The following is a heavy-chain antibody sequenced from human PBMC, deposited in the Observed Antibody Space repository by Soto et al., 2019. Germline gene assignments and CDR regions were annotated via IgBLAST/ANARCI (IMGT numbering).Heavy chain of an antibody. Sequence: KPSETLSLTCTVSGDSISSNQWGWIRQAPGKGLEWIGYVAHNGGTNYNPSLQSRLTVSKDMSRNQFSLKLSSVTAADTAVYYCARDRLGSLDYWGQGTLVTVSS. D-gene: IGHD1-26*01. CDR3: ARDRLGSLDY. J-gene: IGHJ4*02. CDR1: GDSISSNQ. V-gene: IGHV4-59*01. CDR2: VAHNGGT.